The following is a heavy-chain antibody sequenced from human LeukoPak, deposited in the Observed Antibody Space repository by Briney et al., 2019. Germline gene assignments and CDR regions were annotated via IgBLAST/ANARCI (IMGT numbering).Heavy chain of an antibody. J-gene: IGHJ4*02. D-gene: IGHD2-15*01. CDR3: ARVGYCSGGSCYMTFDY. CDR1: GYSFNSYW. Sequence: GESLKISCKGSGYSFNSYWIGWVRQMPGKGLEWMGFTYPDDSDTRYNPSFQGQVTMSADKSISTAYLQWSSLKASDTAMYYCARVGYCSGGSCYMTFDYWGQGTLVAVSS. V-gene: IGHV5-51*01. CDR2: TYPDDSDT.